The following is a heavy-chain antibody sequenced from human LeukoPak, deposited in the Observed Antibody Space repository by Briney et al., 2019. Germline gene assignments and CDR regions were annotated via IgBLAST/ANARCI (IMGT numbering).Heavy chain of an antibody. CDR3: AKDRPPYIAAAAPDY. J-gene: IGHJ4*02. V-gene: IGHV6-1*01. Sequence: SQTLSLTCVISGDSVSGSNGAWNWIRQSPSRGLEWLGRTYYRSKWYYAYAVSVKSRITINPDTSKNQFSLQLNSVTPEDTAVYYCAKDRPPYIAAAAPDYWGQGTLVTVSS. D-gene: IGHD6-13*01. CDR2: TYYRSKWYY. CDR1: GDSVSGSNGA.